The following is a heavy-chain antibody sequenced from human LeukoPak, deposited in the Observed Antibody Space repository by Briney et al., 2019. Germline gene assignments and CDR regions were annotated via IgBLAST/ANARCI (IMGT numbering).Heavy chain of an antibody. D-gene: IGHD2-2*01. J-gene: IGHJ5*02. V-gene: IGHV4-34*01. CDR1: GGSFSGYY. Sequence: PSETLSITCAVYGGSFSGYYWSCIRQPPGKGLEWIGKINHSGSTNYNPSLKSRVTISVDTSKNQFSLKLSSVTAADTAVYYCARGEDIVVVPADAAFDPWGQGTLVTVSS. CDR3: ARGEDIVVVPADAAFDP. CDR2: INHSGST.